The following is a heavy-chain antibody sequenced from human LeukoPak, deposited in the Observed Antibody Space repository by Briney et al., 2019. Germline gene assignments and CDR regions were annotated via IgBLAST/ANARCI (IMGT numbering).Heavy chain of an antibody. Sequence: GGSLRLSCAASGFTFRTYAMTWVRQAPGKGLEWVAALSGSGETTHYADSVKGRFTVSRDNSKSILYLQMNSLRAEDTAVYYCAAFGDNAPGYWGQGTLVTVSS. CDR3: AAFGDNAPGY. D-gene: IGHD5-24*01. V-gene: IGHV3-23*01. CDR1: GFTFRTYA. CDR2: LSGSGETT. J-gene: IGHJ4*02.